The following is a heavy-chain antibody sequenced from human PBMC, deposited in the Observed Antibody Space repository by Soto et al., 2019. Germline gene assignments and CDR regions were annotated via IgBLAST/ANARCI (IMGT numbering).Heavy chain of an antibody. CDR2: INAGNGNT. J-gene: IGHJ4*02. CDR1: GYTFTSYA. CDR3: ARVPEITIFGVVIAPYLDY. Sequence: GASVKVSCKASGYTFTSYAMHWVRQAPGQRLEWMGWINAGNGNTKYSQKFQGRVTITRDTSASTAYMELSSLRSEDTAVYYCARVPEITIFGVVIAPYLDYWGQGTLVTVSS. D-gene: IGHD3-3*01. V-gene: IGHV1-3*01.